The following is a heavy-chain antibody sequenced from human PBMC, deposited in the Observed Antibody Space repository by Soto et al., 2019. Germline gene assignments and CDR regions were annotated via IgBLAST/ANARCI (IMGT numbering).Heavy chain of an antibody. CDR3: ARWSSSWSWGYFDY. V-gene: IGHV3-48*02. J-gene: IGHJ4*02. Sequence: EVQLVESGGVLVQPGGSLRLSCAASGFTFSSYSMNWVRQAPGKGLEWVSYISSSSSTIYYADSVKGRFTISRDNAKNSLYLQMNSLRDEDTAVYYCARWSSSWSWGYFDYWGQGTLVTVAS. CDR2: ISSSSSTI. CDR1: GFTFSSYS. D-gene: IGHD6-13*01.